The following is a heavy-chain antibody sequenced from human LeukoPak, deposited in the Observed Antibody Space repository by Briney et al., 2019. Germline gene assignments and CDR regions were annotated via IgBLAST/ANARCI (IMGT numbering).Heavy chain of an antibody. D-gene: IGHD4-23*01. CDR3: TTGPGTSGY. Sequence: RGGSLRLSCVVSGLTFDNAWMSWARQARGKGLEWVGHIKSKNVGETTEYPAPEQGRFTISRDDSKNTVYLQMSNLKTDDTAVYYCTTGPGTSGYWGQGTLVTVSS. J-gene: IGHJ4*02. CDR1: GLTFDNAW. V-gene: IGHV3-15*01. CDR2: IKSKNVGETT.